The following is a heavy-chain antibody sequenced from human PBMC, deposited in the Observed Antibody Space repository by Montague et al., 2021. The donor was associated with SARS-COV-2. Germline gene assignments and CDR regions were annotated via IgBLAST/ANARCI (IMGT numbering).Heavy chain of an antibody. V-gene: IGHV4-39*01. CDR2: IYYSGST. Sequence: SETLSLTCTVSGGSISTSSYYWGWLRLPPGKGLEWIGTIYYSGSTYYNPSLTSRVTISVDTSKNQSSLKLSSVTAADTAVYYCARHYYFDTSGQTPPFDYWGQGTLVTVSS. J-gene: IGHJ4*02. CDR1: GGSISTSSYY. CDR3: ARHYYFDTSGQTPPFDY. D-gene: IGHD3-22*01.